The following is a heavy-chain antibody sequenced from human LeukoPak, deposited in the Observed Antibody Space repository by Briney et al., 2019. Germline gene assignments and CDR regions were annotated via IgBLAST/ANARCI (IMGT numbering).Heavy chain of an antibody. D-gene: IGHD3-22*01. CDR1: GSTFTGYY. CDR2: INPSGGST. Sequence: ASVKVSCKASGSTFTGYYMHWVRQAPGQGLEWMGIINPSGGSTSYAQKFQGRVTMTRDTSTSTVYMELSSLRSEDTAVYYCAREDYYDSSGYYLNWFDPWGQGTLVTVSS. CDR3: AREDYYDSSGYYLNWFDP. V-gene: IGHV1-46*01. J-gene: IGHJ5*02.